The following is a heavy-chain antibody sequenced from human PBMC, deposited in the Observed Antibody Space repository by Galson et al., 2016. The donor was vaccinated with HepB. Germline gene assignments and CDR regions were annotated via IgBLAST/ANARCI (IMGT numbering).Heavy chain of an antibody. CDR2: MKPNSGNT. CDR3: ARVEYASSTGANRFDY. Sequence: SVKVSCKASGYTFTSYDIHWVRQATGQGLEWMGWMKPNSGNTGYAQKFQGRVTLTRSTSKSTVYMELSSLRSEDMAMYYCARVEYASSTGANRFDYWGQGTLVTVSS. V-gene: IGHV1-8*02. CDR1: GYTFTSYD. D-gene: IGHD6-6*01. J-gene: IGHJ4*02.